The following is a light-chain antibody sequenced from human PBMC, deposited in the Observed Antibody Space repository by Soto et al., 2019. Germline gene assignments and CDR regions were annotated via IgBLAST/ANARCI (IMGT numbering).Light chain of an antibody. J-gene: IGLJ1*01. CDR3: SSSTTSGTLV. V-gene: IGLV2-14*01. CDR1: SSDVGGYNY. CDR2: EVS. Sequence: QSALAQPASVSGSRGQSITISCTGTSSDVGGYNYVSWYQQHPGKAPKLMIYEVSNRPSGVSSRFSGSKSGSTASLTISGLQAEDEGDYYCSSSTTSGTLVFGTGTKLTVL.